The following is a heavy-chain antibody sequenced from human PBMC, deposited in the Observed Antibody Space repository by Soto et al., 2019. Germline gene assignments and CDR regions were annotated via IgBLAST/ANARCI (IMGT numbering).Heavy chain of an antibody. V-gene: IGHV4-39*01. CDR2: IYYTGSTT. CDR3: VRHSGYSSSWGEFDP. Sequence: PSETLSLTSNSSVGSIGRRSYYWAWNRQSPGKGLEWIGSIYYTGSTTYYNPSLKSRVTISVDRAKNQFSLKLTSVTAADTAMYYCVRHSGYSSSWGEFDPWGQGTMVTVSS. CDR1: VGSIGRRSYY. D-gene: IGHD5-18*01. J-gene: IGHJ5*02.